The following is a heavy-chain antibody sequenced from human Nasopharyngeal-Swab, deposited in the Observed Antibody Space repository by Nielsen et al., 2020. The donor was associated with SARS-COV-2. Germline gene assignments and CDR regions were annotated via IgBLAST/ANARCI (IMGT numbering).Heavy chain of an antibody. J-gene: IGHJ6*02. CDR1: GFTFSSYA. D-gene: IGHD6-13*01. CDR3: AKHRKGIAAAGGMDV. CDR2: ISGSGGST. V-gene: IGHV3-23*01. Sequence: GGSLRLSCAASGFTFSSYAMSWVRQAPGKGLEWVSAISGSGGSTYYANSVKGRFTISRDNSKNTLYLQMNSLGAEDTAIYYCAKHRKGIAAAGGMDVWGQGTTVTVSS.